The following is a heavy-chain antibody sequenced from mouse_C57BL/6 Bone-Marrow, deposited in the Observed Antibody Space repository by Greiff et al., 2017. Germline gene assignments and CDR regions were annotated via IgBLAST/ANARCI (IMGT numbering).Heavy chain of an antibody. J-gene: IGHJ2*01. CDR2: TYPGGGYT. D-gene: IGHD1-1*01. Sequence: LHLSGAELVRPGTSVKMSCKASGYTFTNYWIGSAKQRPGHLIQWIGDTYPGGGYTNYNEKFKGKATLTADKSSSTAYMQFSSLTSEDSAIYYCALKDYGSSYGDYWGQGTTLTVSS. CDR1: GYTFTNYW. V-gene: IGHV1-63*01. CDR3: ALKDYGSSYGDY.